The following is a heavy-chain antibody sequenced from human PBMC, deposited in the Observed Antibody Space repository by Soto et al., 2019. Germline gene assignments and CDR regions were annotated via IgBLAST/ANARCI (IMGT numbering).Heavy chain of an antibody. J-gene: IGHJ5*02. V-gene: IGHV3-48*03. CDR1: GFTFSSYE. CDR2: ISTSGRTI. D-gene: IGHD2-8*01. Sequence: EVLLVESGGGLVQPGGSLRLSCTASGFTFSSYEMNWVRQAPGKGLEWISYISTSGRTIFDAGSVKGRFTISRDNTRNTLFLQMDSLRPEDTAVYYCARQPARVYEGSPKWFDPWGQGTLVIVSS. CDR3: ARQPARVYEGSPKWFDP.